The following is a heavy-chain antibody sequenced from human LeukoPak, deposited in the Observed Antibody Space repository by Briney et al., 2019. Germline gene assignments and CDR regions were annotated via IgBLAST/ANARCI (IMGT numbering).Heavy chain of an antibody. V-gene: IGHV4-39*01. CDR2: IYYSGST. CDR3: ARHGMATVSNTLDY. Sequence: SETLSFTCTVSGGSISSSSYYWGWIRQPPGKGLEWIGSIYYSGSTYYNPSLKSRVTISVDTSKNQFSLKLSSVTAADTAVYYCARHGMATVSNTLDYWGQGTLVTVSS. CDR1: GGSISSSSYY. J-gene: IGHJ4*02. D-gene: IGHD4-17*01.